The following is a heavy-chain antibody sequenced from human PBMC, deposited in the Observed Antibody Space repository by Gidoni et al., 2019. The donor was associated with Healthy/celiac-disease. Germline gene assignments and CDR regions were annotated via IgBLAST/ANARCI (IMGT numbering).Heavy chain of an antibody. CDR3: AKEGSYGSFDY. J-gene: IGHJ4*02. CDR2: ISYDGSNK. V-gene: IGHV3-30*18. D-gene: IGHD5-18*01. CDR1: GFTFSSYG. Sequence: QVQLVESGGGVVQPGRSLSLSCAASGFTFSSYGMHWVRQAPGKGLEWVAVISYDGSNKYYADSVKGRFTISRDNSKNTLYLQMNSLRAEDTAVYYCAKEGSYGSFDYWGQGTPVTVSS.